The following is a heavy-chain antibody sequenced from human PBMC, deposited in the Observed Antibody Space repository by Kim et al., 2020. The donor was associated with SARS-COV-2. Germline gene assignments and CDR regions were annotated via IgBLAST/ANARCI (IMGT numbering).Heavy chain of an antibody. D-gene: IGHD2-2*01. CDR3: AKARSGSTSCIGY. V-gene: IGHV3-9*01. Sequence: YADTVKGRFTISRDNAKNALYLQMNSLRAEDTALYDCAKARSGSTSCIGYWGQGTLVTVSS. J-gene: IGHJ4*02.